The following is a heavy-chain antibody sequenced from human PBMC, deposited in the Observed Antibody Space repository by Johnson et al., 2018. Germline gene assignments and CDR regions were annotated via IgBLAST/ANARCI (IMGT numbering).Heavy chain of an antibody. Sequence: QVQLQESGPGLVKPTETLSLTCTVSGGSISSYYWSWIRQPPGKGLEWIGYIYYRGSTNYNPSLKSRVTISVDTSKNQFSLKLSSVTAADTAVYYCARSKVVPAGYGMDVWGQGTTVTVSS. D-gene: IGHD2-2*01. CDR1: GGSISSYY. V-gene: IGHV4-59*01. CDR3: ARSKVVPAGYGMDV. J-gene: IGHJ6*02. CDR2: IYYRGST.